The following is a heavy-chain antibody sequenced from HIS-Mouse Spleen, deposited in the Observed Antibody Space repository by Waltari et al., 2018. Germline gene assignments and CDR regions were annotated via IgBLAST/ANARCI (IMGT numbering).Heavy chain of an antibody. CDR1: GFTFSSYA. J-gene: IGHJ4*02. Sequence: QVQLVESGGGVVQPGRSLRLSCAASGFTFSSYAMHWVRQAPGKGLEWVAVISYDGSNKYYADSVKGRFTISRDNSKNTLYLQMNSLRAEDTAVYYCARDGLTGDPFDYWGQGTLVTVSS. CDR3: ARDGLTGDPFDY. V-gene: IGHV3-30-3*01. D-gene: IGHD7-27*01. CDR2: ISYDGSNK.